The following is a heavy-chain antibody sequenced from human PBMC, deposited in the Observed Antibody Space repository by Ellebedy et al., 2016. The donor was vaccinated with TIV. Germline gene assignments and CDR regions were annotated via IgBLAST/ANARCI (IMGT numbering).Heavy chain of an antibody. D-gene: IGHD6-13*01. Sequence: GESLKISXAASGFTFSSYGMHWVRQAPGKGLEWVAVISYDGSNKYYADSVKGRFTISRDNSKNTLYLQMNSLRAEDTAVYYCARAIAAAGSYWGRGTLVTVSS. CDR2: ISYDGSNK. V-gene: IGHV3-30*03. J-gene: IGHJ4*02. CDR1: GFTFSSYG. CDR3: ARAIAAAGSY.